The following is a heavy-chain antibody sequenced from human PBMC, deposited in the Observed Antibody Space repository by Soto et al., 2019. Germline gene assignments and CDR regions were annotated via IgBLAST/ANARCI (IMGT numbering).Heavy chain of an antibody. CDR3: AREYYDSSGYFYY. V-gene: IGHV1-2*04. CDR1: GYTFTGYY. D-gene: IGHD3-22*01. Sequence: ASVKVSCKASGYTFTGYYMHWVRQAPGQGLEWMGWINPNSGGTNYAQKFQGWVTMTRDTSISTAYMELSRLRSDDTAVYYCAREYYDSSGYFYYWGQGTLVTVSS. CDR2: INPNSGGT. J-gene: IGHJ4*02.